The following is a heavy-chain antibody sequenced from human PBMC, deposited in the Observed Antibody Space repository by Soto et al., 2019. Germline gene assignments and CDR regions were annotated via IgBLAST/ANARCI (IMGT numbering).Heavy chain of an antibody. Sequence: SETLSLTCAVSGGSISSDNWWGWVRQPPGKGLEWIGYIYYSGSTNYNPSLKSRVTISVDTSKNQFSLKLSSVTAADTAVYYCARSDGRYWGQGTLVTVSS. CDR1: GGSISSDNW. V-gene: IGHV4-4*02. CDR2: IYYSGST. J-gene: IGHJ4*02. CDR3: ARSDGRY.